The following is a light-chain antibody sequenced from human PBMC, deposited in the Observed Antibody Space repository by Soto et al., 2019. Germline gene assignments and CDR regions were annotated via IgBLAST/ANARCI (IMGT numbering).Light chain of an antibody. CDR2: YTS. Sequence: EIVLTQSPGTLSLSPGERATLSCRASQSIRSNYLAWYQQKPGQAPRFLIYYTSTRATGIPARFSASGSGTEFTLTISSLQYEDCEVYYCQQYSHWLTTFGQGTKVDIK. J-gene: IGKJ2*01. CDR3: QQYSHWLTT. V-gene: IGKV3D-20*02. CDR1: QSIRSNY.